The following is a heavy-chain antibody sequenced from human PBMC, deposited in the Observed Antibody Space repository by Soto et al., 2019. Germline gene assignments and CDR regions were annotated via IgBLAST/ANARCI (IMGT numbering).Heavy chain of an antibody. Sequence: SVKVSCKASGGTFSSYAISWVRQAPGQGLEWMGGIIPIFGTANYAQKFQGRVTITADESTSTAYMELSSLGSEDTAVYYCARDIVVVVAAKDDYYYGMDVWGQGTTVTVSS. D-gene: IGHD2-15*01. J-gene: IGHJ6*02. CDR3: ARDIVVVVAAKDDYYYGMDV. CDR1: GGTFSSYA. V-gene: IGHV1-69*13. CDR2: IIPIFGTA.